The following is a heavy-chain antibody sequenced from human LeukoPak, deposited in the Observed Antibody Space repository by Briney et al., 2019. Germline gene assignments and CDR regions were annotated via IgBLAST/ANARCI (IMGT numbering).Heavy chain of an antibody. J-gene: IGHJ6*03. V-gene: IGHV4-34*01. CDR2: INDSGRT. CDR1: GGSFSDYY. CDR3: ARRWNYGRNYYIDV. D-gene: IGHD1-7*01. Sequence: SETLSLTCAVYGGSFSDYYWSWIRQTPGKGMEWIGEINDSGRTNYNPSLMSRVTVSVDTSKNQFSLRLTSVTATDTAVYYCARRWNYGRNYYIDVWGKGAAVSVSS.